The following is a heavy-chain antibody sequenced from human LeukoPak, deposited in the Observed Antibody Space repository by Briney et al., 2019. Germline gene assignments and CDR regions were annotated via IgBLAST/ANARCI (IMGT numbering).Heavy chain of an antibody. CDR1: GFTFSSYW. V-gene: IGHV3-74*01. CDR3: AREMNYFDY. Sequence: GGSLRLSCAASGFTFSSYWMHWVRQAPGKGLVWVSRINSDGSSTRYADSVKGRFTISRDNAKNTLYLKMNSLRDEDTAVYYCAREMNYFDYWGQGTLVTVSS. J-gene: IGHJ4*02. CDR2: INSDGSST.